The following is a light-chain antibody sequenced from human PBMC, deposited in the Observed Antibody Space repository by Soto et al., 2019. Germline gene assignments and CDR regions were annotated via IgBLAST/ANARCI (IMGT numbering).Light chain of an antibody. J-gene: IGLJ1*01. CDR2: DVS. V-gene: IGLV2-14*03. CDR3: SSYTPSSTPFV. Sequence: QSALTHPASVSRSPGQTITISCTGTSSDVCGYNFVSWYQHHPWKAPKLIIYDVSNRPSGVSNRFSGSKSGNTASLTISGLQAEDEADYYCSSYTPSSTPFVFGTGTKVTVL. CDR1: SSDVCGYNF.